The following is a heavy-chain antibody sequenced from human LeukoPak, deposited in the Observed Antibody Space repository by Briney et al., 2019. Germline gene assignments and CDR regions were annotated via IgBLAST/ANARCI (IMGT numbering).Heavy chain of an antibody. V-gene: IGHV1-24*01. J-gene: IGHJ4*02. CDR2: FDPEDGET. Sequence: ASVKVCCKVSGYTLTELSMHWVRQAPGKGLEWMGGFDPEDGETIYAQKFQGRVTMTEDTSTDTAYMELSSLRSEDTAVYYCATDLFTTRRTEYWGQGTLVTVSS. D-gene: IGHD1-1*01. CDR1: GYTLTELS. CDR3: ATDLFTTRRTEY.